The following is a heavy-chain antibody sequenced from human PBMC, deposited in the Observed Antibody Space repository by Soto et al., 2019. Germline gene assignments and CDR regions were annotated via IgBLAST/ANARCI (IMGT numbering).Heavy chain of an antibody. J-gene: IGHJ4*02. CDR3: ARELDIPTDSCFDY. D-gene: IGHD5-12*01. Sequence: QVRLVESGGDLVQPGRSLRLSCAASGFTFGSYGMHWVRQAPGKGLEWVAMISYDGRHQYYADSVKGRFTISRDNFKDTLYLQMNGLPPEDTAIYFCARELDIPTDSCFDYWGQGNLVTVSS. CDR1: GFTFGSYG. V-gene: IGHV3-30*03. CDR2: ISYDGRHQ.